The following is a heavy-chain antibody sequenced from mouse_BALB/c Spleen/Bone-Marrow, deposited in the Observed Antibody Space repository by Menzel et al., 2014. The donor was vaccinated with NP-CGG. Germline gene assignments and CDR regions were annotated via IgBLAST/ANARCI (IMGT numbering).Heavy chain of an antibody. CDR1: GYTFTSYW. J-gene: IGHJ2*01. V-gene: IGHV1-7*01. CDR3: ARHYRYAYYFDY. D-gene: IGHD2-14*01. Sequence: QVQLQQSGAELAKPGASVKMSCKASGYTFTSYWMHWVKQRPGQGLEWIGYINPNTGYTEYNQKFKDKATLTADKSSSTAYMQLSSLTSEDSAVYYCARHYRYAYYFDYWGQGTTLTVSS. CDR2: INPNTGYT.